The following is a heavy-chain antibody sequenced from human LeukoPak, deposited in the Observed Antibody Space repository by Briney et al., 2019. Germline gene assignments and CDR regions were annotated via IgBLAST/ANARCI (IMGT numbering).Heavy chain of an antibody. J-gene: IGHJ5*02. CDR2: ISGSGGST. CDR3: ARGGIQLWSNNGVDP. D-gene: IGHD5-18*01. CDR1: GFTFSSYA. V-gene: IGHV3-23*01. Sequence: GGSLRLSCAASGFTFSSYAVSWVRQAPGKGLEWVSAISGSGGSTYYADSVKGRFTISRDNSKNTLYLQMNSLRAEDTAVYYCARGGIQLWSNNGVDPWGQGTLVTVSS.